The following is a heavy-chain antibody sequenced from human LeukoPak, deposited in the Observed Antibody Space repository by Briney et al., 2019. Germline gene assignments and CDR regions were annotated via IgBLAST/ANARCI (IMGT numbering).Heavy chain of an antibody. CDR1: GGSVSSGSYY. D-gene: IGHD3-3*01. Sequence: SETPSLTCTVSGGSVSSGSYYWSWIRQPPGKGLEWIGYIYYSGSTNYNPSLKSRVTITVDTSKNQFSLKLSSVTAADTAVYYCARDIRYYALDYWGQGTMFSVSS. V-gene: IGHV4-61*01. CDR2: IYYSGST. CDR3: ARDIRYYALDY. J-gene: IGHJ4*02.